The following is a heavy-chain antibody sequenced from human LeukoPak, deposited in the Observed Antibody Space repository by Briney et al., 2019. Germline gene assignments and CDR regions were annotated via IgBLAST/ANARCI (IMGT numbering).Heavy chain of an antibody. D-gene: IGHD3-10*01. Sequence: SQTLSLTCTVSGGSISSGSYYWSWIRQPAGKRLEWIGHIYRSGSTNYNPSLKSRVTISVDTSKNQFSLKLSSVTAADTAVYYCARSYGSGSYSRLWVGYWGQGTLVTVSS. V-gene: IGHV4-61*09. CDR3: ARSYGSGSYSRLWVGY. J-gene: IGHJ4*02. CDR1: GGSISSGSYY. CDR2: IYRSGST.